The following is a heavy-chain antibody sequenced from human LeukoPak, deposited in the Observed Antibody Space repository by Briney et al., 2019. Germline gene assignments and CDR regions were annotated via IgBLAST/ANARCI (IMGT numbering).Heavy chain of an antibody. CDR2: INHSGST. CDR3: ARGGEIVVVTAQYYFDY. D-gene: IGHD2-21*02. CDR1: GGSFSGYY. V-gene: IGHV4-34*01. Sequence: PSETLSLTCAVYGGSFSGYYWSWIRQPPGKGLEWIGEINHSGSTNYNPSLKSRVTISVDTSKNQFSLKLGSVTAADTAVYYCARGGEIVVVTAQYYFDYWGQGTLVTVSS. J-gene: IGHJ4*02.